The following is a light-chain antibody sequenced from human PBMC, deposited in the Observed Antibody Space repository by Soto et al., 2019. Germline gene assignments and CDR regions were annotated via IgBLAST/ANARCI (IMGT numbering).Light chain of an antibody. V-gene: IGKV3-11*01. Sequence: EVVLTQSPATLSLSPGGRATLSCRASEDVDIYLAWYQQRPGQAPRLLIYDTSKRATGIPARFTGTGSGTDFTPTISRLEPEDFAVYYCQQRFSWPPWTFGQGTKLEIK. CDR2: DTS. CDR1: EDVDIY. J-gene: IGKJ1*01. CDR3: QQRFSWPPWT.